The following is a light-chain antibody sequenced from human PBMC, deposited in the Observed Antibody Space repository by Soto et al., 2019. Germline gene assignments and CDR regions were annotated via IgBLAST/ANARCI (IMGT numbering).Light chain of an antibody. CDR1: SSDVGGYNY. V-gene: IGLV2-14*01. J-gene: IGLJ1*01. Sequence: QSALTQPASVSGSPGQSITISCTGTSSDVGGYNYVSWYQQQPGKAPKLMIYEVSNRPSGVSNRFSGSKSGNTASLTISGLQAEDEADYYCSSHTSSSTRVFGTGTKLTVL. CDR3: SSHTSSSTRV. CDR2: EVS.